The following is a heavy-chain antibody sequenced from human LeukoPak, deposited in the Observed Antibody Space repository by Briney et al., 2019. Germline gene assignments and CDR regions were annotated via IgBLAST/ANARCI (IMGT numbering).Heavy chain of an antibody. CDR1: GFTFSSYE. CDR2: ISSSGSTI. Sequence: PGGSLRLSCAASGFTFSSYEMNWVRQAPGKGLEWVSYISSSGSTIYYADSVKGRFTISRDNAKNSLYLQMNSLRAEDTAVYYCARVHYDILTGSYDGMDVWGQGTTVTVSS. J-gene: IGHJ6*02. V-gene: IGHV3-48*03. D-gene: IGHD3-9*01. CDR3: ARVHYDILTGSYDGMDV.